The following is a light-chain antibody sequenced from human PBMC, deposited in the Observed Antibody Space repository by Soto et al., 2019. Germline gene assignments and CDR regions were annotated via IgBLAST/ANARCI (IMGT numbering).Light chain of an antibody. CDR3: ETWDGNSWV. J-gene: IGLJ3*02. CDR2: VEGSGSY. V-gene: IGLV4-60*03. CDR1: SGHSTYV. Sequence: QLVLTQSSSASASLGSSVKLTCTLSSGHSTYVIAWHQQQSGKAPRYLMKVEGSGSYNKGSGVPDRFSGSSSGADRYLTISNLQSEDEADYYCETWDGNSWVFGGRTKLTVL.